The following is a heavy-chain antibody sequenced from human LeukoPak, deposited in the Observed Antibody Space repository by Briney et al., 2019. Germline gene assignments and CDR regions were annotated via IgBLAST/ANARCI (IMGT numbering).Heavy chain of an antibody. CDR3: ARDVGKAY. D-gene: IGHD4-23*01. Sequence: KPSETLSLTCTVSGFSISTYYWSWFRQPAGKGLEWIGRIHSSGNTNYNPSLQSRVSLSIDTSQNQSSLRLTSLTAADTAVYFCARDVGKAYWGQGLLAIVSS. CDR2: IHSSGNT. J-gene: IGHJ4*02. V-gene: IGHV4-4*07. CDR1: GFSISTYY.